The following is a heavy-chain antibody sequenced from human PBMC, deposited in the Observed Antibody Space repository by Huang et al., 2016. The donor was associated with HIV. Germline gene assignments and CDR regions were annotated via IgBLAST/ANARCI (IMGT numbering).Heavy chain of an antibody. CDR3: ARSGDGGKSPMDV. CDR1: GGSIGSGSFY. CDR2: NYTIGPT. V-gene: IGHV4-61*09. J-gene: IGHJ6*03. Sequence: QGQLQESGPGLVKPSQTLSLTCTVSGGSIGSGSFYWTWIRQPAGKGLEWIGDNYTIGPTNYNPSLKSRVTIALDTTKNQFSLKLRFVTAADTAVYFCARSGDGGKSPMDVWGKGTTVTVSS. D-gene: IGHD2-15*01.